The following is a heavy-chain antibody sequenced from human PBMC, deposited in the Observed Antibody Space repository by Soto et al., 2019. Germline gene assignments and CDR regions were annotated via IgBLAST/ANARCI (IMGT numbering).Heavy chain of an antibody. V-gene: IGHV1-58*01. J-gene: IGHJ4*02. CDR3: AADSPSGVTTGAD. D-gene: IGHD4-17*01. CDR1: GFTFTSSA. CDR2: IVVGSGNT. Sequence: QMQLVQSGPEVKKPGTSVKVSCKASGFTFTSSAVQWVRQARGQRLEWIGWIVVGSGNTNYAQKFQERVTITRDMSTSTAYMELSSLRSEDTAVYYCAADSPSGVTTGADWGQGTLVTVSS.